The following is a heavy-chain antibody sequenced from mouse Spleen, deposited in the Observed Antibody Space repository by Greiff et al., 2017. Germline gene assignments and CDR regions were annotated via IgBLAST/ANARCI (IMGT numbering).Heavy chain of an antibody. CDR1: GFTFSDYG. J-gene: IGHJ4*01. Sequence: EVKLVESGGGLVKPGGSLKLSCAASGFTFSDYGMHWVRQAPEKGLEWVAYISSGSSTIYYADTVKGRFTISRDNAKNTLYLQMSSLKSEDTAMYYCERDYDGYAMDYWGQGTSVTVSS. CDR3: ERDYDGYAMDY. D-gene: IGHD2-4*01. V-gene: IGHV5-17*03. CDR2: ISSGSSTI.